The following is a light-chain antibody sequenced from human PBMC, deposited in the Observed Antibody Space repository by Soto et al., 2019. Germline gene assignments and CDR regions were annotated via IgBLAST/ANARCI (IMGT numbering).Light chain of an antibody. Sequence: DIEMTQSPSSLAASLGDRVTITCRASQSISNWLAWYQQKPGKAPKLLIYDASSLESGVPSRFRGSGSGTEVTLTISSLQPDDVETYYCQQYNSYSWTFGQGTKVDIK. CDR1: QSISNW. CDR2: DAS. J-gene: IGKJ1*01. V-gene: IGKV1-5*01. CDR3: QQYNSYSWT.